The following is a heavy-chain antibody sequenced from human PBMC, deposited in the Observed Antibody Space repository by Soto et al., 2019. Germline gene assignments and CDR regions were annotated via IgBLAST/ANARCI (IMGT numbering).Heavy chain of an antibody. CDR1: GYNFASNH. V-gene: IGHV1-46*01. J-gene: IGHJ4*02. Sequence: QVQLVQSGAEVKEPGASVKVSGKASGYNFASNHMHWVRQIPGQGLEWMGIIHPTDGSTSYAQRFRGRITLTRDAPTNTDYMELRGLTSEDTAVYYCVRDRFGSWTFDYWGQGTLLTVSS. CDR3: VRDRFGSWTFDY. CDR2: IHPTDGST. D-gene: IGHD6-13*01.